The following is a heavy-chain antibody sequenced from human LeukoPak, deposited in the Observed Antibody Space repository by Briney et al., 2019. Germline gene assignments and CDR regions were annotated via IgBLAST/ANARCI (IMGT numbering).Heavy chain of an antibody. CDR2: VHHTGVT. Sequence: SETLSLTCSASGGSITSLYWSWVRQPPGKGLEYVGYVHHTGVTNYNPSLRGRVSVSMDASKNQFYLKLNSVTAADTAIYYCVRSATIAVFRYGMDVWGQGTTVTVSS. J-gene: IGHJ6*02. D-gene: IGHD5-24*01. CDR1: GGSITSLY. CDR3: VRSATIAVFRYGMDV. V-gene: IGHV4-59*11.